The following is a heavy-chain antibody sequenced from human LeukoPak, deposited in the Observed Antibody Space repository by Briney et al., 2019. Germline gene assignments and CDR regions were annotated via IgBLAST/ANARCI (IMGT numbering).Heavy chain of an antibody. CDR1: GFTFSSYA. J-gene: IGHJ4*02. Sequence: PGGSLRLSSAACGFTFSSYAMSWVRQAPGKGLEWVAAISGSGGSTYYADSVKGRFTISRDNSKNTLYLQMNSLRAEDTAVYYCAKVERSGWYVPFDYWGQGTLVTVSS. V-gene: IGHV3-23*01. D-gene: IGHD6-19*01. CDR2: ISGSGGST. CDR3: AKVERSGWYVPFDY.